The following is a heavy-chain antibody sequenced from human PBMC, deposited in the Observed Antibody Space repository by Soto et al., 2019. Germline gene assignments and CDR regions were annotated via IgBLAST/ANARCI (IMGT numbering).Heavy chain of an antibody. D-gene: IGHD6-19*01. CDR1: GFTFSGYR. CDR3: ARAPYSNGWYRFDL. V-gene: IGHV3-7*03. Sequence: QLVESGGGLVQPGGSLRLSCEASGFTFSGYRMSWVRQAPGKGLEWVADIKHDGSVQYYVDSVKGRFTISRDNAKKLLYLQMYGLRAEDTALYYCARAPYSNGWYRFDLWGQGTLVTVSS. J-gene: IGHJ4*02. CDR2: IKHDGSVQ.